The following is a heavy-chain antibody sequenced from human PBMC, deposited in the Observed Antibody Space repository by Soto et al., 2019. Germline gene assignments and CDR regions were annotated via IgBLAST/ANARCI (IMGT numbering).Heavy chain of an antibody. CDR3: ASEPRITMVRGAPGHAFDI. J-gene: IGHJ3*02. CDR2: IRNDESNK. Sequence: GGSLRLSCEASGFTFSSQGMHWVRQAPGKGLEWVAVIRNDESNKKYGDSVKGRFTISRDNSKNTLYLQMNSLRAEDTAVYYCASEPRITMVRGAPGHAFDIWGQGTMVTVS. D-gene: IGHD3-10*01. CDR1: GFTFSSQG. V-gene: IGHV3-33*08.